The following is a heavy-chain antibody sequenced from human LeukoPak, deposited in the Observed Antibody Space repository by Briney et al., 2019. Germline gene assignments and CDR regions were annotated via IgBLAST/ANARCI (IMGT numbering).Heavy chain of an antibody. CDR3: ARAGDYGHYFDY. V-gene: IGHV3-7*03. CDR2: IKQDGSEK. J-gene: IGHJ4*02. D-gene: IGHD4-17*01. CDR1: GFTYSSYW. Sequence: GGSLRLSCAASGFTYSSYWMSWVHQAPGKGLELVANIKQDGSEKYYVDSVKGRFTISRDNAKNSLYLQMNSLRAEDTAVYYCARAGDYGHYFDYWGQGTLVTVSS.